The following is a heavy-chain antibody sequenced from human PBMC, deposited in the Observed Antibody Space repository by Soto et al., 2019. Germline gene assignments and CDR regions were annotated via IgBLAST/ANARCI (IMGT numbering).Heavy chain of an antibody. CDR2: IIPIFGTA. V-gene: IGHV1-69*13. Sequence: ASVKVSCKASGGTFSSYAISWVRQAPGQGLEWMGGIIPIFGTANYAQKFQGRVTITADESTSTAYMELSSLRSEDTAVYYCARDLKQQLVNNRYYYYGMDVWGQGXTVTVSS. CDR1: GGTFSSYA. J-gene: IGHJ6*02. CDR3: ARDLKQQLVNNRYYYYGMDV. D-gene: IGHD6-13*01.